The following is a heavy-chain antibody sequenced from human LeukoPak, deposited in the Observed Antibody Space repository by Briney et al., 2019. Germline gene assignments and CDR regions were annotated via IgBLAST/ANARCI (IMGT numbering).Heavy chain of an antibody. Sequence: PGGSLRLSCSASGFTFRTYVMHWVRQAPGKGLEYVSAISADGRSPYYADSVRGRFTISRDNSKNTLSLQMTSLGADDTALYYCVKDSPGEPARYLSFWGQGTLVTVSS. CDR3: VKDSPGEPARYLSF. D-gene: IGHD3-16*01. CDR1: GFTFRTYV. J-gene: IGHJ4*02. V-gene: IGHV3-64D*08. CDR2: ISADGRSP.